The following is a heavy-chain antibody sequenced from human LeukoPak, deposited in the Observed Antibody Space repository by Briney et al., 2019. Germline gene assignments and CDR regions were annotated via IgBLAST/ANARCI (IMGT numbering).Heavy chain of an antibody. Sequence: SETLSLTCAVSGVSFNDYYWSWVRQTPGKGLEWIGEINHSGHTNDSPSLKSRVTLSIDTSRKQFSLNLRSVTVADTGIYYCTRITAGHDYWGQGTLVTVSS. V-gene: IGHV4-34*01. D-gene: IGHD2-21*02. CDR2: INHSGHT. CDR3: TRITAGHDY. J-gene: IGHJ4*02. CDR1: GVSFNDYY.